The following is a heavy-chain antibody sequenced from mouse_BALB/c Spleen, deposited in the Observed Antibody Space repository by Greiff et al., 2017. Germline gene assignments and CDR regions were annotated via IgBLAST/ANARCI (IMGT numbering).Heavy chain of an antibody. CDR2: INPSNGGT. CDR1: GYTFTSYY. D-gene: IGHD1-2*01. Sequence: QVQLKESGAELVKPGASVKLSCKASGYTFTSYYMYWVKQRPGQGLEWIGEINPSNGGTNFNEKFKSKATLTVDKSSSTAYMQLSSLTSEDSAVYYCTRHYYGYAMDYWGQGTSVTVSS. J-gene: IGHJ4*01. V-gene: IGHV1S81*02. CDR3: TRHYYGYAMDY.